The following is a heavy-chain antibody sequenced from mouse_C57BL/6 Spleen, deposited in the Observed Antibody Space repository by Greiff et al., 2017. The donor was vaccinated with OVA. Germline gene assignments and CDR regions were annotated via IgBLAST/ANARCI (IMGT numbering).Heavy chain of an antibody. D-gene: IGHD1-1*01. V-gene: IGHV1-26*01. J-gene: IGHJ1*03. CDR3: ARGGFITTVVARYFDV. CDR1: GYTFTDYY. CDR2: INPNNGGT. Sequence: VQLQQSGPELVKPGASVKISCKASGYTFTDYYMNWVKQSPGKSLEWIGDINPNNGGTSYNQKFKGKATLTVDKSSSTAYMELRSLTSEDSAVYYCARGGFITTVVARYFDVWGTGTTVTVSS.